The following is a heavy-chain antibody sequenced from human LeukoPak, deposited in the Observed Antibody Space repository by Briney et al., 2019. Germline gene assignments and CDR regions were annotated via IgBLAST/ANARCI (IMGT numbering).Heavy chain of an antibody. V-gene: IGHV1-69*06. CDR3: ARERGFNSGGDY. CDR1: GDTFRPYA. CDR2: IIPMFGTT. J-gene: IGHJ4*02. Sequence: GASVKVSCKPSGDTFRPYAISWVRQAPGQGLEWMGRIIPMFGTTNYAQQFQGRVTLTADKSTSTAYMELSSLRSEDTAAYYCARERGFNSGGDYWGQGTLVTVSS. D-gene: IGHD4-23*01.